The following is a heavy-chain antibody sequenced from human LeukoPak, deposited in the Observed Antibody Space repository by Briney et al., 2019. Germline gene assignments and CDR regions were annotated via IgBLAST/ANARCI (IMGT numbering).Heavy chain of an antibody. CDR3: ARDDTSYSSSWYVLDC. Sequence: SETLSLTCTVSGGSISSYYWSWIRQPPGKGLEWIGYIYYSGSTNYNPSLKSRVTISVDTSKNQFSLKLSSVTAADTAVYYCARDDTSYSSSWYVLDCWGQGTLVTVSS. J-gene: IGHJ4*02. D-gene: IGHD6-13*01. CDR1: GGSISSYY. CDR2: IYYSGST. V-gene: IGHV4-59*01.